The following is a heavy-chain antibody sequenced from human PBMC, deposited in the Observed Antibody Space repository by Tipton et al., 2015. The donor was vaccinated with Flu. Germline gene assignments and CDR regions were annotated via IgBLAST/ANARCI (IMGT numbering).Heavy chain of an antibody. CDR1: GFIFSDHY. CDR3: AVWFEGRDVK. CDR2: TRNKRSSYMT. D-gene: IGHD3-10*01. J-gene: IGHJ4*02. V-gene: IGHV3-72*01. Sequence: GSLRLSCAASGFIFSDHYMDWVRQAPGKGLEWVGQTRNKRSSYMTLYGASVKGRLTISRDDSQKTVYLQMSSLKTEDTAVYYCAVWFEGRDVKWGQGTLVTVSS.